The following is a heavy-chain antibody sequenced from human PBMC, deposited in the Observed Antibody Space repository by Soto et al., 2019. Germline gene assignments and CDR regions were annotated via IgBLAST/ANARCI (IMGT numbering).Heavy chain of an antibody. CDR1: GFTFSNYW. D-gene: IGHD4-17*01. CDR3: ARGGLRAYWIDP. Sequence: EVQLVESGGGLVQPGGSLRLSCAASGFTFSNYWIHWVRQVPGEGLVWLSRINGDGSGTNYADSVKGRFTISRANAKNTVNEQMNSLRAEDTAVYYCARGGLRAYWIDPWGQGTLVTVSS. V-gene: IGHV3-74*01. J-gene: IGHJ5*02. CDR2: INGDGSGT.